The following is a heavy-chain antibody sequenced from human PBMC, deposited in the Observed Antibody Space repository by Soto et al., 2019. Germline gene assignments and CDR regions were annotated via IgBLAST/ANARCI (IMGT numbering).Heavy chain of an antibody. CDR2: INPNSGNI. CDR1: GDTFTTYD. D-gene: IGHD3-10*01. J-gene: IGHJ4*02. CDR3: ARGRASGSYYLLDS. Sequence: ASVKVSCKASGDTFTTYDINWVRQATGHGLEWMGWINPNSGNIGYAQRFQGRVTMTRDTAIRTAYMEVSSLRSDDTAVYYCARGRASGSYYLLDSWGQGTLVTVSS. V-gene: IGHV1-8*01.